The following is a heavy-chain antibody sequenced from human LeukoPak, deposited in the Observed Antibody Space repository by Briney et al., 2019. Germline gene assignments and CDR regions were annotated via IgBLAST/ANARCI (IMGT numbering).Heavy chain of an antibody. CDR3: AKPEPWYDFRPYFDY. Sequence: GGSLTLSCAASGFTFDVYAVDWVRQAPGKGLEWVSLISGVGGRTYHADSVKGRFTISRDNSKNSLYLQMNSLRTEDTALYYCAKPEPWYDFRPYFDYWGQGTLVTVSS. CDR2: ISGVGGRT. V-gene: IGHV3-43*02. CDR1: GFTFDVYA. J-gene: IGHJ4*02. D-gene: IGHD3-3*01.